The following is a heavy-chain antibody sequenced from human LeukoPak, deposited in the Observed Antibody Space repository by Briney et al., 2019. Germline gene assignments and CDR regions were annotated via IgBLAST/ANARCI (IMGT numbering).Heavy chain of an antibody. CDR1: GYTFTSYG. Sequence: ASVKVSCKASGYTFTSYGISWVRQAPGQGLEWMGWINPNSGGTNYAQKFQGRVTMTRDTSISTAYMELSRLRSDDTAVYYCARGVDIVATIVGWFDPWGQGTLVTVSS. CDR3: ARGVDIVATIVGWFDP. V-gene: IGHV1-2*02. D-gene: IGHD5-12*01. CDR2: INPNSGGT. J-gene: IGHJ5*02.